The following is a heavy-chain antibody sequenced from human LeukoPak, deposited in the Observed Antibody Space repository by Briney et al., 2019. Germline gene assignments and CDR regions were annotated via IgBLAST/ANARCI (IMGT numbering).Heavy chain of an antibody. CDR1: GYTFTSYG. CDR3: ARSLRFLEWPHPHNWFDP. Sequence: GASVKVSCMASGYTFTSYGISWVRQAPGQGLEWTGWISAYNGNTNYAQKLQGRDTMTTDTSTSTAYMELRSLRSDDTAVYYCARSLRFLEWPHPHNWFDPWGQGTLVTVSS. D-gene: IGHD3-3*01. V-gene: IGHV1-18*01. J-gene: IGHJ5*02. CDR2: ISAYNGNT.